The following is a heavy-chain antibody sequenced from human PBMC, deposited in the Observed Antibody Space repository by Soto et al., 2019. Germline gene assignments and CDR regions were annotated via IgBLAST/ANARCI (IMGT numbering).Heavy chain of an antibody. V-gene: IGHV3-11*01. D-gene: IGHD3-10*01. CDR3: AIGGGQIYYKGLDV. CDR2: ISGTGDTK. CDR1: GFFFSDYY. Sequence: GGSLRLSCAASGFFFSDYYLGWIRQAPGKGLECVAYISGTGDTKYYADSVEGRFTISRDNPKSSLYLQMNSLRAEDAAVYYCAIGGGQIYYKGLDVWGQGTTVTVSS. J-gene: IGHJ6*02.